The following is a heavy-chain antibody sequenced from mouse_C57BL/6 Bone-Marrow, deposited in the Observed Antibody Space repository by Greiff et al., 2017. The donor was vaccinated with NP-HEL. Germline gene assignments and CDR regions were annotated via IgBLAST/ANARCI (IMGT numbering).Heavy chain of an antibody. J-gene: IGHJ4*01. CDR3: TRDPLYYYGSSYYAMDY. CDR1: GFTFSSYA. Sequence: EVMLVESGEGLVKPGGSLKLSCAASGFTFSSYAMSWVRQTPEKRLEWVAYISSGGDYIYYADTVKGRFTISRDNARNTLYLQMSSLKSEDTAMYYCTRDPLYYYGSSYYAMDYWGQGTSVTVSS. CDR2: ISSGGDYI. V-gene: IGHV5-9-1*02. D-gene: IGHD1-1*01.